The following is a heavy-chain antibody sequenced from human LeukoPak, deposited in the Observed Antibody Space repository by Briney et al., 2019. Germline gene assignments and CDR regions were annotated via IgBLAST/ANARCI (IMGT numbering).Heavy chain of an antibody. J-gene: IGHJ4*02. CDR3: AKDGHYYDSSGYDY. CDR1: GFTFSSYG. V-gene: IGHV3-30*18. CDR2: ISYDGSNK. D-gene: IGHD3-22*01. Sequence: GGSLRLSCAASGFTFSSYGMHWVRQAPGKGLEWVAVISYDGSNKYYADSVKGRFTISRDNSKNTLYLQMNSLRAEDTAVYYCAKDGHYYDSSGYDYWGQGTLVTVSS.